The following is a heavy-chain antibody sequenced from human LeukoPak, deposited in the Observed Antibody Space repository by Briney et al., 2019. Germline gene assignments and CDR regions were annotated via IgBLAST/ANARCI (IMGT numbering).Heavy chain of an antibody. J-gene: IGHJ4*02. D-gene: IGHD7-27*01. CDR1: GFTFSDYG. CDR3: ARDRDWGCSYCSY. V-gene: IGHV3-30*03. Sequence: GRSLRLSCAASGFTFSDYGMHWVRQAPGKGLEWVALISYDGGNKFYADSVKGRFTISRDNSKNTLYLQMNSLRAEDTAVYYCARDRDWGCSYCSYWGQGTLVTVSS. CDR2: ISYDGGNK.